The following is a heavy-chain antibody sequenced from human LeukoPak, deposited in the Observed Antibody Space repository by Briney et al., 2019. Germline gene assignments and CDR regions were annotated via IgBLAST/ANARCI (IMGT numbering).Heavy chain of an antibody. V-gene: IGHV3-53*01. Sequence: GGSLRLSCAASEFSVGSNYMTWVRQAPGKGLEWVSIIYSGGSTYYADSVKGRFTISRDNSKNTLYLQMNSLRAEDTAVYYCARGNDYVWGSYRYPPDYWGQGTLVTVSS. CDR1: EFSVGSNY. D-gene: IGHD3-16*02. CDR2: IYSGGST. CDR3: ARGNDYVWGSYRYPPDY. J-gene: IGHJ4*02.